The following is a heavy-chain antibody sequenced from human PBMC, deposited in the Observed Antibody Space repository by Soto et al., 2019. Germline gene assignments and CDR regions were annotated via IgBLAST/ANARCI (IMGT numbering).Heavy chain of an antibody. D-gene: IGHD3-16*01. CDR1: GLTLGGNW. V-gene: IGHV3-7*03. Sequence: EVRLVASGGDLAQPGGPLRPSGEASGLTLGGNWMSWARQAPGKGLEWVADINQDGSGEYNVDSVKGRFTMSRDNAKNSLYLFMHSLRAEDTAIYYCARVPSQESRYVWFDPWGQGTLVTVSS. CDR2: INQDGSGE. CDR3: ARVPSQESRYVWFDP. J-gene: IGHJ5*02.